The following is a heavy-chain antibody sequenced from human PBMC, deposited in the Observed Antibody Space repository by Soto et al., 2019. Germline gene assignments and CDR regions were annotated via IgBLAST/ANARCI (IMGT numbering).Heavy chain of an antibody. CDR3: ARGGETSVTTSGNYYYYMDV. CDR2: IYYSGST. J-gene: IGHJ6*03. D-gene: IGHD4-17*01. Sequence: SETLSLTCTVSGGSISSYYWSWIRQPPGKGLEWIGDIYYSGSTNYNPSLKRRVTISVDTSKNQFSLKLSSVTAADTAVYYCARGGETSVTTSGNYYYYMDVWGKGTTVTVSS. V-gene: IGHV4-59*01. CDR1: GGSISSYY.